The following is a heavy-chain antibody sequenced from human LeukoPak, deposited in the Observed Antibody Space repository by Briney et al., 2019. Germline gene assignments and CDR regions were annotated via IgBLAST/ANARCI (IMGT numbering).Heavy chain of an antibody. J-gene: IGHJ6*02. V-gene: IGHV4-59*01. CDR1: GGSISSYY. D-gene: IGHD3-16*01. Sequence: SETLSLTCTVSGGSISSYYWSWIRQPPGKGLEWIGYIYYSESTNYNPSLKSRVTISVDTSKNQFSLKLSSVTAADTAVYYCARGPLYQVPYYEHYYGLDVWGQGTTVTVFS. CDR3: ARGPLYQVPYYEHYYGLDV. CDR2: IYYSEST.